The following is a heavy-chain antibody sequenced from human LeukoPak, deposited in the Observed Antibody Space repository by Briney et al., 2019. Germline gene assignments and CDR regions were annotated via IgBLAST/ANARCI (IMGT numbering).Heavy chain of an antibody. V-gene: IGHV3-23*01. CDR2: ISGSGGST. CDR3: ARARSSGWEEFDY. CDR1: GFTFSSYA. J-gene: IGHJ4*02. D-gene: IGHD6-19*01. Sequence: GGSLRLSCAASGFTFSSYAMSWVRQAPGKGLEWVSAISGSGGSTYYADSVKGRFTISRDNSKNTLYLQMNSLRAEDTAVYYCARARSSGWEEFDYWGQGTLVTVSS.